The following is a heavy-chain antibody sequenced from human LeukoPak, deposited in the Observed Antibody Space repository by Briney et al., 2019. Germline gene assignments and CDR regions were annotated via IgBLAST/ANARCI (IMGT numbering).Heavy chain of an antibody. J-gene: IGHJ4*02. V-gene: IGHV4-59*01. CDR1: GGSISSYY. CDR3: ASQDGLLRFDY. D-gene: IGHD2-15*01. Sequence: SETLSLTCTVSGGSISSYYWSWIRQPPGKGLEWIGYIYYSGSTNYNPSLKSRVTISVDTSKNQCSLKLSSVTAADTAVYYCASQDGLLRFDYWGQGTLVTVSS. CDR2: IYYSGST.